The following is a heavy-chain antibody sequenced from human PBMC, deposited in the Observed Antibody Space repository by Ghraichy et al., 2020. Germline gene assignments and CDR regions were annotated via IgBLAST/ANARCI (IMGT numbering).Heavy chain of an antibody. J-gene: IGHJ2*01. D-gene: IGHD6-19*01. CDR1: GGSISSSTYY. Sequence: SETLSLTCTVSGGSISSSTYYWGWIRQPPGKGLEWIGSINYSGTTYHNPSLKSRVTISVDTSKNQFSLKLSSGTAADTAVYYCATLREELNVAVAGTSGLWYFDLWGRGTLVTVSS. CDR3: ATLREELNVAVAGTSGLWYFDL. CDR2: INYSGTT. V-gene: IGHV4-39*01.